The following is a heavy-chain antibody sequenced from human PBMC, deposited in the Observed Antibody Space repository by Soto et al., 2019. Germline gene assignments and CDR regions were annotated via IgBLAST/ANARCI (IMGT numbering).Heavy chain of an antibody. CDR2: MNPNSGNT. D-gene: IGHD3-10*01. CDR1: GYTFTSYD. CDR3: ARMHYFGSESHNWFDP. V-gene: IGHV1-8*01. J-gene: IGHJ5*02. Sequence: ASVKVSCKTSGYTFTSYDINWVRQATGQGLEWMGWMNPNSGNTGYAQKFQGRVTMTRNTSITTAYMELSSLTSEDTAVYYCARMHYFGSESHNWFDPWGQGTLVTVSS.